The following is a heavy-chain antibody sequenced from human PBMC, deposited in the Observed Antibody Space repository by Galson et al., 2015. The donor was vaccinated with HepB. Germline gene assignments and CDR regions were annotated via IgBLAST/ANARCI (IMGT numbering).Heavy chain of an antibody. Sequence: SLRLSCAASGFTFSSYEMNWVRQAPGKGLEWVSYISSSGSTIYYADSVKGRFTISRDNAKNSLYLQMNSLRAEDTAVYYCARGSTDAFDIWGQGTMVTVSS. CDR1: GFTFSSYE. CDR2: ISSSGSTI. V-gene: IGHV3-48*03. CDR3: ARGSTDAFDI. J-gene: IGHJ3*02. D-gene: IGHD3-10*01.